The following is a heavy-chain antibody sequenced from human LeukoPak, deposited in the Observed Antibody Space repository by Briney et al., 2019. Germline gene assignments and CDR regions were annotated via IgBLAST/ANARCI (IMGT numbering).Heavy chain of an antibody. CDR1: GYTFTGYY. CDR2: INPNSGGT. D-gene: IGHD3-10*01. V-gene: IGHV1-2*02. CDR3: ARVRPRFGPGSYYGMDV. Sequence: ASVKVSCKASGYTFTGYYMHWVRQAPGQGLEWMGWINPNSGGTNYAQKFQGRVTMTRDTSISTAYMELSRLRSDDTAVYYCARVRPRFGPGSYYGMDVWGQGTTVTVSS. J-gene: IGHJ6*02.